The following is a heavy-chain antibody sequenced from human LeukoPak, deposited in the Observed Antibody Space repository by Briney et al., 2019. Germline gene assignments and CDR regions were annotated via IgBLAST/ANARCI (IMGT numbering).Heavy chain of an antibody. D-gene: IGHD3-22*01. CDR2: LSGSGGNT. J-gene: IGHJ4*02. CDR3: AKVAGYYFDSGGYYYFDY. Sequence: PGGSLRLSCAASGFTFSSYAMGWVRQAPGKGLEWVSGLSGSGGNTYYADSVKGRFTISRDNSKNTLSLQTNSLRAEDTAVYYCAKVAGYYFDSGGYYYFDYWSQGSLVTVSS. V-gene: IGHV3-23*01. CDR1: GFTFSSYA.